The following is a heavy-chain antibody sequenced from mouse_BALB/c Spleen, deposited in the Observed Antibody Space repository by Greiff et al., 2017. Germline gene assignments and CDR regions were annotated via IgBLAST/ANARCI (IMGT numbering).Heavy chain of an antibody. V-gene: IGHV1S127*01. Sequence: VQLQQPGAELVKPGASVKMSCKASGYTFTSYWMHWVKQRPGQGLEWIGVIDPSDSYTSYNQKFKGKATLTVDTSSSTAYMQLSSLTSEDSAVYYCTPITTVVAKGYFDVWGAGTTVTVSS. CDR2: IDPSDSYT. CDR1: GYTFTSYW. CDR3: TPITTVVAKGYFDV. J-gene: IGHJ1*01. D-gene: IGHD1-1*01.